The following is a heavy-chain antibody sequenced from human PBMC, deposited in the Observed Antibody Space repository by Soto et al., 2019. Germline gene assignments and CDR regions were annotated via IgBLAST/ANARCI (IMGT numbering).Heavy chain of an antibody. V-gene: IGHV3-74*01. J-gene: IGHJ6*02. CDR3: ARDSYCGTTGSYHGMAV. CDR1: GFTFSSYW. CDR2: INTDGSGT. D-gene: IGHD1-26*01. Sequence: GGSLRLSCAASGFTFSSYWMHWVRHAPGKGLVWVSRINTDGSGTSYADSVKGRFTISRDNVKNMMYLQMNSLRAEDTAVYYCARDSYCGTTGSYHGMAVWGQGT.